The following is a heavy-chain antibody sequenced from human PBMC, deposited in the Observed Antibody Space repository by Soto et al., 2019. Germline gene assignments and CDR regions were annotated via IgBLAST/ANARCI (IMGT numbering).Heavy chain of an antibody. V-gene: IGHV3-23*01. J-gene: IGHJ6*02. CDR3: AKEGGYCISTSCYGYYYYGMDV. CDR1: GFTFSSYA. Sequence: EVQLLESGGGLVQPGGSLRLSCAASGFTFSSYAMSWVRQAPGKGLEWVSAISGSGGSTYYADSVKGRFTISRDNSKNTLYLQMNSLRAEDTAVYYCAKEGGYCISTSCYGYYYYGMDVWGQGTTVTVSS. CDR2: ISGSGGST. D-gene: IGHD2-2*01.